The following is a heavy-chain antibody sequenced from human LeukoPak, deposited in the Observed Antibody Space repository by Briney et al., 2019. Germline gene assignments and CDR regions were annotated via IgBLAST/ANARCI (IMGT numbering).Heavy chain of an antibody. CDR3: ARDYCSSTSCSRGFDP. J-gene: IGHJ5*02. CDR1: GGSFSGYY. Sequence: PSETLSLTCAVYGGSFSGYYWSWIRQPPGKGLEWIGEINHSGSTNYNPSLKSRVTISVDTSKNQFSLKLSSVTAADTAVYYCARDYCSSTSCSRGFDPWGQGTLVTVSS. CDR2: INHSGST. V-gene: IGHV4-34*01. D-gene: IGHD2-2*01.